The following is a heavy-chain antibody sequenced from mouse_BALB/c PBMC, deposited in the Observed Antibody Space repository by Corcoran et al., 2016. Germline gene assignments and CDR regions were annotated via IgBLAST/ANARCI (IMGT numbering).Heavy chain of an antibody. CDR1: GYTLTSYV. D-gene: IGHD1-1*01. V-gene: IGHV1S136*01. J-gene: IGHJ4*01. Sequence: EVQLQQSGPELVKPGASVKMSCKASGYTLTSYVMHWVKPKPGQGLEWIGYINPYNDGTKYNEKFKGKATLTSDKSSSTAYMELSSLTSEDSAVYYCARGWYGSNYYYAMDYWGQGTSVTVSS. CDR3: ARGWYGSNYYYAMDY. CDR2: INPYNDGT.